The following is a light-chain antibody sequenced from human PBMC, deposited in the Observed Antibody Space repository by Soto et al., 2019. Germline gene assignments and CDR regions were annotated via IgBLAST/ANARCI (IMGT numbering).Light chain of an antibody. CDR1: SSNIGAHYD. V-gene: IGLV1-40*01. CDR2: GNN. CDR3: QSYDNSLSGSYV. J-gene: IGLJ1*01. Sequence: QSVLTQPPSVSGAPGQRVTISCTGSSSNIGAHYDVHWYQQLPGTAPKLIIYGNNNRPSGVPDRFSGSKSGTSASLAITGLQAEDEADYYCQSYDNSLSGSYVFGTGTKLTVL.